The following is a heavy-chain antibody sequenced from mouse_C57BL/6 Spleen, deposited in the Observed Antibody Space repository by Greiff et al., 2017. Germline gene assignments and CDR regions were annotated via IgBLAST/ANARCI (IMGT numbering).Heavy chain of an antibody. D-gene: IGHD1-1*01. J-gene: IGHJ4*01. Sequence: VQLQQPGAELVRPGSSVKLSCKASGYTFTSYWMHWVKQRPIQGLEWIGNIDPSDSETHYNQKFKDKATLTVDKSSSTAYMQLSSLTSEDSAVYYCARFITTVVATGYYAMDYWGQGTSVTVSS. V-gene: IGHV1-52*01. CDR3: ARFITTVVATGYYAMDY. CDR1: GYTFTSYW. CDR2: IDPSDSET.